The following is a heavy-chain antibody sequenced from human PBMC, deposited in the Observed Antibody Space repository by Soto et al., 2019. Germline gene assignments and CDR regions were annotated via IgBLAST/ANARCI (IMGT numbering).Heavy chain of an antibody. V-gene: IGHV5-51*01. D-gene: IGHD6-19*01. CDR3: VLQLPLDSNAWYI. CDR2: IYPGDSDT. CDR1: GSGFW. Sequence: GESLNISCKRTGSGFWIGWVRQRPLKGLEWIGSIYPGDSDTRYNRSFQCLVTISADRFISASYLQWTSRKASDTAMYYCVLQLPLDSNAWYIWSPGALVTVSS. J-gene: IGHJ4*02.